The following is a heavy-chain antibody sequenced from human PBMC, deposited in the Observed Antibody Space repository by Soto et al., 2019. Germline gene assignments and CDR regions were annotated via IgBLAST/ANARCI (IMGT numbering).Heavy chain of an antibody. CDR1: GGSISSGGYH. CDR3: ARGVDV. Sequence: QVQLQESGPGLVKPSQTLSLTCTVSGGSISSGGYHWSWIRQHPGKGLEWIGYTYYSGSTYYNPSRKSRITISLHTSKNQFSLKMSSVTAADTAVYYCARGVDVWGQGTTVTVSS. V-gene: IGHV4-31*03. CDR2: TYYSGST. J-gene: IGHJ6*02.